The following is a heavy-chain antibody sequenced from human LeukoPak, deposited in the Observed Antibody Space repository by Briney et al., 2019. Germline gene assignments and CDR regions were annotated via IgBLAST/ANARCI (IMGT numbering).Heavy chain of an antibody. V-gene: IGHV3-30*18. Sequence: GGSLRLSCAASGFTFSSYGMHWVRQAPGKGLEWVAVISYDGSNKYYADSVKGRFTISRDNSKNTLYLQMNSLRAEDTAVYYCAKPTSGSYLYYFDYWGQGTLVTVSS. CDR2: ISYDGSNK. CDR1: GFTFSSYG. D-gene: IGHD1-26*01. J-gene: IGHJ4*02. CDR3: AKPTSGSYLYYFDY.